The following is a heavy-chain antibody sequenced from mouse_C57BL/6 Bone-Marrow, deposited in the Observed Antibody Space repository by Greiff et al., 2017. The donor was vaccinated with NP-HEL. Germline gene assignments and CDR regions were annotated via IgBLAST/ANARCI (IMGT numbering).Heavy chain of an antibody. J-gene: IGHJ4*01. CDR1: GYTFTDYY. Sequence: VQLQQSGPELVKPGASVKISCKASGYTFTDYYMNWVKQSHGKSLEWIGDINPNNGGTSYNQKFKGKATLTVDKSSSTAYMELRSLTSEDSAVYYCAREVRSYAMDYWGQGTSVNVSA. CDR3: AREVRSYAMDY. CDR2: INPNNGGT. V-gene: IGHV1-26*01.